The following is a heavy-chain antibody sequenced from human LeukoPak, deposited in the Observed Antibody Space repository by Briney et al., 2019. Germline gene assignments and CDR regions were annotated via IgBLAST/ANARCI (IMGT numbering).Heavy chain of an antibody. V-gene: IGHV3-30-3*01. Sequence: GGSLRLSCAASGFAFTSYPMHWVRQAPGKGLEWVAVISNDENKKYYADSVKGRFTISRDNSKNTLSLQMDSLRPDDTAVYYCARDLGYCTNGVCHTRFDYWGQGTLVAVSS. CDR1: GFAFTSYP. CDR2: ISNDENKK. J-gene: IGHJ4*02. CDR3: ARDLGYCTNGVCHTRFDY. D-gene: IGHD2-8*01.